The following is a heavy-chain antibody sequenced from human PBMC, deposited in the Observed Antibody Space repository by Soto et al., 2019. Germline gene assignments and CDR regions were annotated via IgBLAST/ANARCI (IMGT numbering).Heavy chain of an antibody. Sequence: QVQLVQSGTEVKKPGASVKVSCKASGYTFTSYGIHWVHQAPGQRLEWMGWINAANGDTKYSPKFQCRVTITRDTSASTAYMELSSLRSEDTAVYYCVRRHVSATGIDWFDPWGQGTLVTVSS. V-gene: IGHV1-3*01. CDR3: VRRHVSATGIDWFDP. CDR1: GYTFTSYG. J-gene: IGHJ5*02. D-gene: IGHD6-13*01. CDR2: INAANGDT.